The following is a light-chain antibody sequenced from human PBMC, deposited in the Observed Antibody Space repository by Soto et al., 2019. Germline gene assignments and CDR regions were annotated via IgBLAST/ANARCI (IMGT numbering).Light chain of an antibody. V-gene: IGKV1-9*01. Sequence: IQLTHSPSSLSASVGDRVTITCRASKDISXYLXXYXXEXGXXXKXXMYAASTLQSGVPSRFSGGGYGTDFTLTISSLQPEDFATYYCQQLNSYPLTFGGGTKVDI. J-gene: IGKJ4*01. CDR2: AAS. CDR3: QQLNSYPLT. CDR1: KDISXY.